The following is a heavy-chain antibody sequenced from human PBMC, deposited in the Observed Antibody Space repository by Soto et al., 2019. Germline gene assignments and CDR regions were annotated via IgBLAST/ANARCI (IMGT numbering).Heavy chain of an antibody. D-gene: IGHD3-16*01. Sequence: QVQLQESGPGLVKPSQTLSLTCTVSGGSISSGGYYWSWIRQHPGKGLEWIGYIYYSGSTYYNPSLXSXLXIXLDTSKNQRSLKLSSVTAADTAVYYCARGWGGYFQHWGQGTLVTVSS. CDR3: ARGWGGYFQH. V-gene: IGHV4-31*03. J-gene: IGHJ1*01. CDR1: GGSISSGGYY. CDR2: IYYSGST.